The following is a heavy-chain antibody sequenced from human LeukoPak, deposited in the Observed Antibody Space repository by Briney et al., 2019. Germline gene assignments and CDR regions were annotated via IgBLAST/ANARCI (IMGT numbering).Heavy chain of an antibody. CDR1: GGSISSSSYY. CDR2: IYYSGRT. Sequence: SETLSLTCTVSGGSISSSSYYWGWIRQPPGKGLEWVGSIYYSGRTYYNPSLKSRVHISVDTSKTQFSLKLSSVTAADTAVYYCASSVEMATISIDYWGQGTLVTVSS. V-gene: IGHV4-39*01. CDR3: ASSVEMATISIDY. D-gene: IGHD5-24*01. J-gene: IGHJ4*02.